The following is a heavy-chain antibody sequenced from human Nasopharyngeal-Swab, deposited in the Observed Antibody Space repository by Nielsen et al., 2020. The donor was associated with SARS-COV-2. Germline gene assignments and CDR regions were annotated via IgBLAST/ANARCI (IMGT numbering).Heavy chain of an antibody. D-gene: IGHD3-22*01. CDR2: ISSSNSTI. Sequence: WIRQPPGKGLEWVSYISSSNSTIYYADSVKGRFTISRDNAKNSLYLQMNSLRAEDTAVYYCARALHIYYYDSSGYFGDAFDIWGQGTMVTVSS. CDR3: ARALHIYYYDSSGYFGDAFDI. V-gene: IGHV3-48*01. J-gene: IGHJ3*02.